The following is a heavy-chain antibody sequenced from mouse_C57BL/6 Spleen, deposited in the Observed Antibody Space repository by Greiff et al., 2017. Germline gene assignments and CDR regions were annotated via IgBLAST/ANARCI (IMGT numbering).Heavy chain of an antibody. CDR2: IDPSDSET. Sequence: VQLQQSGAELVRPGSSVKLSCKASGYTFTSYWMHWVKQRPIQGLEWIGNIDPSDSETHYNQKFKDKATLTVDKSSSTAYMQLSSLTSEDSAVYYCARGYDPAWFAYWGQGTLVTVSA. CDR1: GYTFTSYW. V-gene: IGHV1-52*01. J-gene: IGHJ3*01. D-gene: IGHD2-3*01. CDR3: ARGYDPAWFAY.